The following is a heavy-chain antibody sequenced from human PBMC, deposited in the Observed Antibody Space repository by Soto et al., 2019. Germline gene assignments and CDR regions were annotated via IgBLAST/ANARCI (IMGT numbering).Heavy chain of an antibody. CDR1: GGTFSSYT. CDR2: IIPILGIA. V-gene: IGHV1-69*08. D-gene: IGHD3-10*01. J-gene: IGHJ6*02. CDR3: ARDLLWFGEKNYYYGMDV. Sequence: QVQLVQSGAEVKKPGSSVKVSCKASGGTFSSYTISWVRQAPGQGLEWMGRIIPILGIANYAQKFQGRVTMTADXXTXTXXMELRSLRSEDTVVYYCARDLLWFGEKNYYYGMDVWGQGTTVTVSS.